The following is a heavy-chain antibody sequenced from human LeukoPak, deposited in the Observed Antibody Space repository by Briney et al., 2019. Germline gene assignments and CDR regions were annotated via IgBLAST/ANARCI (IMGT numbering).Heavy chain of an antibody. CDR1: GFTFSSYA. V-gene: IGHV3-23*01. J-gene: IGHJ4*02. Sequence: GGSLRLSCAASGFTFSSYAMSWVRQAPGKGLEWVSAISGSGGSTYYADSVKGRFTISRDNSVNTLFLQMNSLRAEDTAVDYCAKARCISSSSGHWGQGTLVIVSS. CDR3: AKARCISSSSGH. CDR2: ISGSGGST. D-gene: IGHD6-19*01.